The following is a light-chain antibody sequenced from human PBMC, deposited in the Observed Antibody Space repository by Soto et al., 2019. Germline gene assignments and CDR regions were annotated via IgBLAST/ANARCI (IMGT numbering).Light chain of an antibody. V-gene: IGLV2-14*01. CDR2: EVS. CDR3: SSYIGSSTRV. CDR1: SSDIGTYTY. J-gene: IGLJ1*01. Sequence: QSALTQPASVSGSPGQSITISCTGTSSDIGTYTYVSWYQQHPGKAPKLMIFEVSNRPPGVSNRFSGSKSGNTASLTISGLQDEDEADYYCSSYIGSSTRVFGTGTKLTVL.